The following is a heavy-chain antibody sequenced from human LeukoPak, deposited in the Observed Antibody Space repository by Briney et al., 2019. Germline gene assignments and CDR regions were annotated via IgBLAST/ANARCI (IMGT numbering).Heavy chain of an antibody. CDR3: AKAPYYDFWSGYIDI. Sequence: GGSLRLSCAASGFTFSNYAMSWVRQAPGKGLEWVSAISGSGGSTYYADSVKGRFTISRDNSKNTLYLQMNSLRAEDTAVYYCAKAPYYDFWSGYIDIWGQGTMVTVSS. V-gene: IGHV3-23*01. CDR1: GFTFSNYA. D-gene: IGHD3-3*01. J-gene: IGHJ3*02. CDR2: ISGSGGST.